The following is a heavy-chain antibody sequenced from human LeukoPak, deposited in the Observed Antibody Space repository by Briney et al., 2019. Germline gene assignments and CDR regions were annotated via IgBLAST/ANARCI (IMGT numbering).Heavy chain of an antibody. CDR1: GFTFSSYA. J-gene: IGHJ4*02. Sequence: PGGSLRLSCVASGFTFSSYAMSWVRQAPGKGLEWVSAISGTGGGTYYAGSVKGRFTISRDNSKNTLYLQMNSLRAEDTAVYYCAKGLTDYYDTDFDYWGQGTLVTVSS. V-gene: IGHV3-23*01. CDR3: AKGLTDYYDTDFDY. CDR2: ISGTGGGT. D-gene: IGHD3-22*01.